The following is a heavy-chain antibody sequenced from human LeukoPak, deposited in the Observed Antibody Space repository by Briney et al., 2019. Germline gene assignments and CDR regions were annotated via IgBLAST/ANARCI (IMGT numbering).Heavy chain of an antibody. CDR1: GFTFSSYW. J-gene: IGHJ4*02. Sequence: PGGSLRLSCAASGFTFSSYWMHWVRQAPGKGLEWLGFVSHDAITEDYADSVKGRFTISRDTSRNMLYLEMKSLTPDDTAVYFCARDEDYQLLYQPDYWGQGTLVTVSS. D-gene: IGHD2-2*02. CDR3: ARDEDYQLLYQPDY. CDR2: VSHDAITE. V-gene: IGHV3-30*03.